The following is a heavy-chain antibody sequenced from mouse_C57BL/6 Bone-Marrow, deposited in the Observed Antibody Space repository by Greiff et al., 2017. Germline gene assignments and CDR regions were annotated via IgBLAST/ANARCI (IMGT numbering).Heavy chain of an antibody. CDR1: GFTFSDFY. V-gene: IGHV7-1*01. Sequence: EVMLVESGGGLVQSGRSLRLSCATSGFTFSDFYMEWVRQAPGKGLEWIAASRNKANDYTTEYSASVKGRFIVSRDTSQSILYLQMNALRAEDTAMYYCARDALGPDYAMDYWGQGTSVTVSS. J-gene: IGHJ4*01. D-gene: IGHD4-1*01. CDR2: SRNKANDYTT. CDR3: ARDALGPDYAMDY.